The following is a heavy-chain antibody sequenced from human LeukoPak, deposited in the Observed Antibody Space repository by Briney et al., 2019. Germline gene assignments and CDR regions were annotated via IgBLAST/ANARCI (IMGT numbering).Heavy chain of an antibody. CDR1: GFTFSSYA. CDR3: ARDHSSGWYFEY. J-gene: IGHJ4*02. CDR2: ISFDEYNT. Sequence: GGSLRLSCAASGFTFSSYAMHWVRQAPGKGLQWVALISFDEYNTYYADSVKGRFTISRDNSRSTLFLHMNSLRPEDTAVYYCARDHSSGWYFEYWGQGTLVTVSS. D-gene: IGHD6-19*01. V-gene: IGHV3-30-3*01.